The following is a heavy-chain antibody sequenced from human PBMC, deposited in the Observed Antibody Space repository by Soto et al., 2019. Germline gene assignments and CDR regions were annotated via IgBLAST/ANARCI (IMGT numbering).Heavy chain of an antibody. D-gene: IGHD2-2*01. J-gene: IGHJ6*02. V-gene: IGHV3-23*01. Sequence: GGSLRLSCAASGFTFSSYAMSWVRQAPGKGLEWVSAISGSGGSTYYADSVKGRFTISRDNSKNTLYLQMNSLRAEDTAVYYCAKWAGYCSSTSCYGVYYYYGMDVWGQGTTVTVSS. CDR3: AKWAGYCSSTSCYGVYYYYGMDV. CDR2: ISGSGGST. CDR1: GFTFSSYA.